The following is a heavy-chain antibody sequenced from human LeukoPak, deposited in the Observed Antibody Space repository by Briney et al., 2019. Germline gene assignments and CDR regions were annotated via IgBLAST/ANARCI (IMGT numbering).Heavy chain of an antibody. Sequence: GGSLRLSCAASGFTFSSYGMHWVRQAPGKGLEWVAVISYDGSNKYYADSVKGRFTISRDNSKNTLYLQMNSLRAEDTAVYYCAKDSRLFGELSLDYWGQGTLVTVSS. J-gene: IGHJ4*02. CDR2: ISYDGSNK. V-gene: IGHV3-30*18. CDR1: GFTFSSYG. CDR3: AKDSRLFGELSLDY. D-gene: IGHD3-10*02.